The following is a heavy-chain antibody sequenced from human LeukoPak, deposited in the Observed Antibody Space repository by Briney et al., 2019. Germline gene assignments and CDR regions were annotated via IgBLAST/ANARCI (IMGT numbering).Heavy chain of an antibody. V-gene: IGHV6-1*01. D-gene: IGHD2-15*01. CDR1: GGSVSSNSAA. CDR3: ARGRGSAPEGGYYYYGMDV. J-gene: IGHJ6*02. CDR2: TYYRSKWYN. Sequence: SQTLSLTCAISGGSVSSNSAAWNWIRQSPSRGLEWLGRTYYRSKWYNDYAVSVKSRITINPDTSKNQFSLQLNSVTPEDTAVYYCARGRGSAPEGGYYYYGMDVWGQGTTVTVSS.